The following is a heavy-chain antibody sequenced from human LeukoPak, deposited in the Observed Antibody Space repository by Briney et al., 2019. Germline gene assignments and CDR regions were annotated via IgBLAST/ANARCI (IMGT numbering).Heavy chain of an antibody. D-gene: IGHD4-11*01. CDR1: GFTFSTYW. CDR3: ARAYSSSYDF. J-gene: IGHJ4*02. V-gene: IGHV3-7*04. CDR2: IIPDGSGK. Sequence: GGSLRLSCAASGFTFSTYWMTWVRQAPQKGLEWVANIIPDGSGKYYADSVQGRFTISRDNARNSLYLQVDSLRVEDTGVYFCARAYSSSYDFWGQGALVIVSS.